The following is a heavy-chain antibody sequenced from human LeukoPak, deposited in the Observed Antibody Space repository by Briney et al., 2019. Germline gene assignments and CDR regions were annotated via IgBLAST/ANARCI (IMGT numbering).Heavy chain of an antibody. J-gene: IGHJ4*02. V-gene: IGHV3-21*01. CDR2: ISTSSHYM. D-gene: IGHD6-13*01. CDR1: GFTFSTYT. Sequence: GGSLRLSCAASGFTFSTYTMNWVRQAPGKGLEWVSSISTSSHYMYYADSVKGRFTISRDDAKNSLYLQMDSLRAEDTAVHYCARVGTSTWYVLYYFDYWGPGTLVTVSS. CDR3: ARVGTSTWYVLYYFDY.